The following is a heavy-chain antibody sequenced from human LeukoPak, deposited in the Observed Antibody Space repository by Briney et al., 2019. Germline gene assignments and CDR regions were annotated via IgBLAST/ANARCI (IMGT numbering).Heavy chain of an antibody. Sequence: ASVKVSCKASGGTFSSYAISWVRQAPGQGLEWMGGIIPIFSTANYAQKFQGRVTITADESTSTAYMELSSLRSEDTAVYYCASLGSDVDTAMALGNWFDPWGQGTLVTVSS. CDR2: IIPIFSTA. V-gene: IGHV1-69*13. CDR3: ASLGSDVDTAMALGNWFDP. CDR1: GGTFSSYA. D-gene: IGHD5-18*01. J-gene: IGHJ5*02.